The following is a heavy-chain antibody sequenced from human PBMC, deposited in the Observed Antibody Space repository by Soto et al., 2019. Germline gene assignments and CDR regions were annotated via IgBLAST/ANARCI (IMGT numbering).Heavy chain of an antibody. J-gene: IGHJ4*02. D-gene: IGHD1-1*01. CDR3: ARDPSSVVCGWGAVPDCYFDY. CDR1: GFTFSSYG. CDR2: IWYDGSTK. Sequence: GGSLRLSCAASGFTFSSYGMHWVRQAPGKGLEWVAVIWYDGSTKYYADSVKGRFTISRDNSKNTLYLQMNSLRAEDTAVYYCARDPSSVVCGWGAVPDCYFDYWGQGTLVTVSS. V-gene: IGHV3-33*01.